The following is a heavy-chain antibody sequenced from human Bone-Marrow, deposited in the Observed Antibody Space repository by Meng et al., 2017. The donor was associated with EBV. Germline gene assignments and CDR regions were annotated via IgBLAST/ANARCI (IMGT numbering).Heavy chain of an antibody. CDR2: INHSGST. CDR1: GWSFSGYY. J-gene: IGHJ4*02. CDR3: ARPYYYGSGGNY. V-gene: IGHV4-34*01. D-gene: IGHD3-10*01. Sequence: QVQLQQWGAGLLKPSETLSLTCAVYGWSFSGYYWSWIRQPPGKGLEWIGEINHSGSTNYNPSLKSRVTISVDTSKNQFSLKLSSVTAADTAVYYCARPYYYGSGGNYWGQGTLVTVAS.